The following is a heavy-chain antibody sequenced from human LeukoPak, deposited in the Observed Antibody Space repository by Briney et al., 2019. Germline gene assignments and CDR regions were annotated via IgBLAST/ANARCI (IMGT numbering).Heavy chain of an antibody. J-gene: IGHJ6*03. Sequence: SVKVSCKASGGTFSSYAISWVRQAPGQGLEWMGGIIPIFGTANYAQKFQGRVTITTDESTSTAYMELSSLRSEDTAVYYCARAHRGQRGDYYYYMDVWGKGTTVTVSS. CDR1: GGTFSSYA. CDR3: ARAHRGQRGDYYYYMDV. CDR2: IIPIFGTA. V-gene: IGHV1-69*05. D-gene: IGHD1-14*01.